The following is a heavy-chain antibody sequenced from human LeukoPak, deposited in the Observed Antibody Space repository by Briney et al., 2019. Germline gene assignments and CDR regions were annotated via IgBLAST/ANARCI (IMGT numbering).Heavy chain of an antibody. J-gene: IGHJ1*01. CDR2: ISAYNGNT. V-gene: IGHV1-18*04. CDR3: ARDQGITMVRGVIIHEYFQH. Sequence: AASVKVSCKASGYTFTSYGISWVRQAPGQGLEWMGWISAYNGNTNYAQKLQGRVTMTTDTSTSTAYMELRSLRSDDTAVYYCARDQGITMVRGVIIHEYFQHWGQGTLVTVSS. D-gene: IGHD3-10*01. CDR1: GYTFTSYG.